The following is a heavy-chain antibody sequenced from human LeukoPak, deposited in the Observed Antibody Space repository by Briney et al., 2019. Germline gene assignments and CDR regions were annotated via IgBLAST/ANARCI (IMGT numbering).Heavy chain of an antibody. CDR2: IIPIFGTA. J-gene: IGHJ5*02. D-gene: IGHD6-13*01. CDR1: GGTFSSYA. Sequence: SVKVSCKASGGTFSSYAISWVRQAPGQGLEWMGGIIPIFGTANYAQKFQGRVTITMDESTSTAYMELSSLRSEDTAVYYCARRGGSSSWYGRWFDPWGQGTLVTVSS. CDR3: ARRGGSSSWYGRWFDP. V-gene: IGHV1-69*05.